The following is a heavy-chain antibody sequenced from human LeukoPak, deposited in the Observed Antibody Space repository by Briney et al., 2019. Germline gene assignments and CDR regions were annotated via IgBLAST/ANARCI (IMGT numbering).Heavy chain of an antibody. CDR1: RFTFRTYS. V-gene: IGHV3-30*18. CDR2: ISYDGSNK. Sequence: PRGSLRLSCAASRFTFRTYSIQSVRQAPGKGLEWVAVISYDGSNKYYEDSVKGRFTISRDNSKNSLYLQMNSLRAEDTAVYYCAKDSPPGGSWGQGTLVTVSS. CDR3: AKDSPPGGS. D-gene: IGHD1-1*01. J-gene: IGHJ4*02.